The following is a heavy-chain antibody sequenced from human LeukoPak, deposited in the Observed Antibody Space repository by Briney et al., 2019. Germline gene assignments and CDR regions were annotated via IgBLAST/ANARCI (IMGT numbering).Heavy chain of an antibody. CDR1: GFTFSTYS. D-gene: IGHD3-22*01. CDR3: ARGRYYNDSSGFYPGFDC. V-gene: IGHV3-48*04. Sequence: PGGSLRLSCVASGFTFSTYSMNWVRQAPGKGLEWVSYINSIAVTTHYAESVRGRFTISRDNAKNSLYLQMNSLRVDDTAVYYCARGRYYNDSSGFYPGFDCWGQGTLVTVSS. J-gene: IGHJ4*02. CDR2: INSIAVTT.